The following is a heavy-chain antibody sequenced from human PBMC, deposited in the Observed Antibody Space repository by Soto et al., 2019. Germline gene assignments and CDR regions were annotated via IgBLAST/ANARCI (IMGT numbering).Heavy chain of an antibody. CDR3: ARDPRFTGIAARPDHGVDY. D-gene: IGHD6-6*01. V-gene: IGHV3-21*01. CDR2: ISSSSSYI. Sequence: PGGSLRLSCAASGFTFSSYSMNWVRQAPGKGLEWVSSISSSSSYIYYADSVKGRFTISRDNAKNSLYLQMNSLRAEDTAVYYCARDPRFTGIAARPDHGVDYWGQGTLVTVSS. J-gene: IGHJ4*02. CDR1: GFTFSSYS.